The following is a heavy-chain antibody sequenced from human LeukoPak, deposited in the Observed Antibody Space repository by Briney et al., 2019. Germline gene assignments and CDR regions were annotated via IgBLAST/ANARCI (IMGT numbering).Heavy chain of an antibody. D-gene: IGHD2-8*01. CDR3: TRAQWRAFDS. CDR1: GDSVSSTGAA. Sequence: SQTLSLTCAISGDSVSSTGAAWNWIRQSPSRGLEWLGRTYYRSKWCSDYAISLKGRITINADTSKNHCSLQLNSVTPEDTAIYYCTRAQWRAFDSWGQGTLVTVSS. V-gene: IGHV6-1*01. CDR2: TYYRSKWCS. J-gene: IGHJ4*02.